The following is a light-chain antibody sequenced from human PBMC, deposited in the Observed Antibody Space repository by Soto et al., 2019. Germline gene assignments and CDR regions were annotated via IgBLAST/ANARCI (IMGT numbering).Light chain of an antibody. J-gene: IGKJ3*01. CDR3: QQYCSSPF. CDR2: GAS. V-gene: IGKV3-20*01. CDR1: QSVSSSY. Sequence: EIVLTQSPGTLSLSPGERATLSCRASQSVSSSYLAWYQQKPGQAPRLLIYGASSRATGIPDRFSGSGSGTDFTLTISRLEPEDLAVYYCQQYCSSPFFGPGTKVDIK.